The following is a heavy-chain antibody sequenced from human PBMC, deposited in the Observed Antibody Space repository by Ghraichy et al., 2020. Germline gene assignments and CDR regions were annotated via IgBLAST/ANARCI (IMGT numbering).Heavy chain of an antibody. D-gene: IGHD2-2*01. V-gene: IGHV3-23*01. CDR3: AKESGCSSASCYYEGGYFDF. CDR2: ISGSGGST. J-gene: IGHJ4*02. Sequence: GGSLRLSCAASGFTFSSYAMTWVRQAPGKGLEWVSAISGSGGSTYYADSVKGRFTISRDNSKNTLYLHMNSLRAEDTAVYYCAKESGCSSASCYYEGGYFDFWGQGTLVTVSS. CDR1: GFTFSSYA.